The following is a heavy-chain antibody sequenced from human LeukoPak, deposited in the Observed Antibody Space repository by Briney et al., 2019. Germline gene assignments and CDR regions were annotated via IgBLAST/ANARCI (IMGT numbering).Heavy chain of an antibody. D-gene: IGHD6-13*01. Sequence: SVKVSCKAPGGTFSSYAISWVRQAPGQGLEWMGGIIPIFGTANYAQKFQGRVTITADKSTSTAYMELSSLRSEDTAVYYCARDKSSNDAFDIWGQGTMVTVSS. CDR1: GGTFSSYA. CDR2: IIPIFGTA. J-gene: IGHJ3*02. CDR3: ARDKSSNDAFDI. V-gene: IGHV1-69*06.